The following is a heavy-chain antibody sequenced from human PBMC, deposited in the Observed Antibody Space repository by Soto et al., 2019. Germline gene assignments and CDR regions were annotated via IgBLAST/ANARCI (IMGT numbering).Heavy chain of an antibody. Sequence: QVQLVQSGAEVKKSGASVKVSCKVSGYILTELSMHWVRQGLGKGLEWMGGLDPEDGETIYAQKFQRRVTMTEDTSTDTAYMELRSLTSEDTAVYYCATEPRDKYQGRRGGEYWGQGTLVTVCS. CDR2: LDPEDGET. J-gene: IGHJ4*02. CDR1: GYILTELS. V-gene: IGHV1-24*01. CDR3: ATEPRDKYQGRRGGEY. D-gene: IGHD2-2*01.